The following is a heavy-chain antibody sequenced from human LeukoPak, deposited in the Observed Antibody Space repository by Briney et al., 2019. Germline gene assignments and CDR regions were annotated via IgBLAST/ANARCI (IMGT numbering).Heavy chain of an antibody. CDR2: IYHSGST. CDR3: ARDGAYMVRGVIIPNWFDP. V-gene: IGHV4-38-2*02. CDR1: GYSISSGYY. D-gene: IGHD3-10*01. J-gene: IGHJ5*02. Sequence: SETLSLTCTVSGYSISSGYYWGWIRQPPGKGLEWIGSIYHSGSTYYNPSLKSRVTISVDTSKNQFSLKLSSVTAADTAVYYCARDGAYMVRGVIIPNWFDPWGQGTLVTVSS.